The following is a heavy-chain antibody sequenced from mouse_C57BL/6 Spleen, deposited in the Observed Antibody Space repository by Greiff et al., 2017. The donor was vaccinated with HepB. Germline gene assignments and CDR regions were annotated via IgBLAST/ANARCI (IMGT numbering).Heavy chain of an antibody. Sequence: VQLKESGPELVKPGASVKISCKASGYSFTGYYMNWVKQSPEKSLEWIGEINPSTGGTTYNQKFKAKATLTVDKSSSTAYMQLKSLTSEDSAVYYCARGLSYWGQGTTLTVSS. V-gene: IGHV1-42*01. CDR3: ARGLSY. D-gene: IGHD1-1*02. J-gene: IGHJ2*01. CDR1: GYSFTGYY. CDR2: INPSTGGT.